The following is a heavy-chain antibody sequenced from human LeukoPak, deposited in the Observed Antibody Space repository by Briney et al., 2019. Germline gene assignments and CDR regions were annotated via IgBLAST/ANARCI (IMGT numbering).Heavy chain of an antibody. Sequence: SSETLSLTCTVSGGSISSYYWSWIRQPPGKGLEWIGYIYYSGSTNYNPSLKSRVTISVDTSKNQFSLKLSSVTAADTAVYYCASPYYYGSGSRIFDYWGQGTLVTVSS. CDR2: IYYSGST. V-gene: IGHV4-59*01. CDR1: GGSISSYY. D-gene: IGHD3-10*01. J-gene: IGHJ4*02. CDR3: ASPYYYGSGSRIFDY.